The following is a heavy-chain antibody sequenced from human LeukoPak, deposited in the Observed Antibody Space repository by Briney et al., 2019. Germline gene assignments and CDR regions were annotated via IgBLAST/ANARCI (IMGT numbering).Heavy chain of an antibody. CDR3: AKDVYQLPNYFDY. V-gene: IGHV3-74*01. Sequence: GGSLRLSCAASGFTFSSYWMHWVRQAPGKGLVWVSRINSDGSSTSYADSVKGRFTISRDNAKNTLYLQMNSLRAEDTAVYYCAKDVYQLPNYFDYWGQGTLVTVSS. J-gene: IGHJ4*02. CDR2: INSDGSST. CDR1: GFTFSSYW. D-gene: IGHD2-2*01.